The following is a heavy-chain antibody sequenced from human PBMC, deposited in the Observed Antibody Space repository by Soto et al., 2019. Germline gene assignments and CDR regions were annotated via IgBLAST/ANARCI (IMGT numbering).Heavy chain of an antibody. CDR2: MWYDGIRQ. CDR3: VKESSPPFFDS. CDR1: GFTLNNYG. V-gene: IGHV3-33*03. J-gene: IGHJ4*02. Sequence: PGGSLRLSCVGSGFTLNNYGVHWVRQAPGKGLEWVALMWYDGIRQTYLDSVRGRFTVSRDSSTNTIYLQMNSLRVEDTGNYFCVKESSPPFFDSWGQGTPVTVSS. D-gene: IGHD6-6*01.